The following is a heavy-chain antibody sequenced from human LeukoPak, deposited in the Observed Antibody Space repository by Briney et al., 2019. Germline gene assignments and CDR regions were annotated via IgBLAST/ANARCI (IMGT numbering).Heavy chain of an antibody. Sequence: SETLSLTCTVSGGSISSSSYYWGWIRQPPGKGLEWIGSIYYSGATYYNPSLKGRVTISVDTSKNQFSLKLSSVTAADTAVYYCARGNYYDSSGYYPYFDYWGQGTLVTVSS. CDR1: GGSISSSSYY. J-gene: IGHJ4*02. D-gene: IGHD3-22*01. CDR2: IYYSGAT. V-gene: IGHV4-39*07. CDR3: ARGNYYDSSGYYPYFDY.